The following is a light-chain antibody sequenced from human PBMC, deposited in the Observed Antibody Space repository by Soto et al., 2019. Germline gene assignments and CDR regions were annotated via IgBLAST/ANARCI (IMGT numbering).Light chain of an antibody. CDR1: QSVSSSY. CDR3: QQYGSSRP. V-gene: IGKV3-20*01. CDR2: GAS. J-gene: IGKJ1*01. Sequence: EIVLTQSPGTLSLSPGERATLSCRASQSVSSSYLAWYQQKPGQAPRLLIYGASSRATGIPDRFSGSGSGTDFTHTISRLEPEDFAVYYCQQYGSSRPFGQGTKVDIK.